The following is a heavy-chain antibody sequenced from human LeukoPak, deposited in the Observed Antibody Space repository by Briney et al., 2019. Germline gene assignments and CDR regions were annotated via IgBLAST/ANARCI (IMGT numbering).Heavy chain of an antibody. CDR2: INPNSGGT. CDR3: ARDPVPTYCSSTSCYFHNWFDP. CDR1: GYTFTGYY. J-gene: IGHJ5*02. D-gene: IGHD2-2*01. V-gene: IGHV1-2*02. Sequence: ASVKVSCKASGYTFTGYYMHWVRQAPGQELEWMGWINPNSGGTNYAQKFQGRVTMTRDTSISTAYMELSRLRSDDTAVYYCARDPVPTYCSSTSCYFHNWFDPWGQGTLVTVSS.